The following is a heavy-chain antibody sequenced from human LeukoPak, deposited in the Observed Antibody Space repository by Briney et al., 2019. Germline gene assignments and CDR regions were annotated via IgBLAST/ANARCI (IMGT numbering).Heavy chain of an antibody. D-gene: IGHD3-3*01. CDR1: GFTFSSYW. CDR2: INQDGSDK. J-gene: IGHJ4*02. V-gene: IGHV3-7*01. Sequence: GGSLRLSCAASGFTFSSYWMTWVRQAPEKGLEWVANINQDGSDKYYADSVKGRFTISRDNSKNTLYLQMNSLRAEDTAVYYCARVRYDFWSGYYEDYWGQGTLVTVSS. CDR3: ARVRYDFWSGYYEDY.